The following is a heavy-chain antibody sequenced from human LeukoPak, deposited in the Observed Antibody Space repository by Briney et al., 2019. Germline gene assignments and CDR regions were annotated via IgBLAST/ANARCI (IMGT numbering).Heavy chain of an antibody. Sequence: GSLRLSCAASGFTFSSYAMSWVRQAPGKGLEWIGSIYYTGSTYYNPSLKSRVTISVDTSKNQFSLKLSSVTAADTAVYYCARHVDVATITGLAYWGQGTLVTVSS. J-gene: IGHJ4*02. D-gene: IGHD5-24*01. CDR1: GFTFSSYA. CDR3: ARHVDVATITGLAY. V-gene: IGHV4-39*01. CDR2: IYYTGST.